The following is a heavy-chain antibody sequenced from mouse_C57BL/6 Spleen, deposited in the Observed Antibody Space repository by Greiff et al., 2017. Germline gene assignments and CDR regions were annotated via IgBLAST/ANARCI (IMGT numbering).Heavy chain of an antibody. Sequence: EVKLVESGGGLVQPGGSLSLSCAASGFTFTDYYMSWVRQPPGKALEWLGFIRNKANGYATEYSASVKGRFTISRDNSQSILYLQMNALRAEDSATYDCARYIYEEGPVDYWGQGTTLTVSS. CDR2: IRNKANGYAT. CDR1: GFTFTDYY. CDR3: ARYIYEEGPVDY. V-gene: IGHV7-3*01. J-gene: IGHJ2*01. D-gene: IGHD1-3*01.